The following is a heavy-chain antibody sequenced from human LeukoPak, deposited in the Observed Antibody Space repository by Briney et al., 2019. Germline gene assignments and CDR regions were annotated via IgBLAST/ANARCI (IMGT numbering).Heavy chain of an antibody. CDR2: ISWNSGSI. Sequence: GGSLRLSCAASGFTFDDYAMHWVGQAPGKGVEWVSGISWNSGSIGYADSVKGRFTISRDNAKNSLYLQVNSLRAEDTAVYYCAPYDSDLGASDQWGQGTLVTVSS. J-gene: IGHJ4*02. CDR3: APYDSDLGASDQ. V-gene: IGHV3-9*01. D-gene: IGHD3-3*01. CDR1: GFTFDDYA.